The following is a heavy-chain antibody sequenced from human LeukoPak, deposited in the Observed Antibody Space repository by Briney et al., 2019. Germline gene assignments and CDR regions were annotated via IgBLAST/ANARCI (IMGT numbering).Heavy chain of an antibody. CDR3: ARDLALVVVPAAIGY. Sequence: GGSLRLSCAASGFTFSSYGMHWVRQAPGKGLEWGAVIWYDGSNKYYADSVRGRFTISRDNSKNTLYLQMNSLRAEDTAVYYCARDLALVVVPAAIGYWGQGTLVTVSS. D-gene: IGHD2-2*01. J-gene: IGHJ4*02. CDR2: IWYDGSNK. V-gene: IGHV3-33*01. CDR1: GFTFSSYG.